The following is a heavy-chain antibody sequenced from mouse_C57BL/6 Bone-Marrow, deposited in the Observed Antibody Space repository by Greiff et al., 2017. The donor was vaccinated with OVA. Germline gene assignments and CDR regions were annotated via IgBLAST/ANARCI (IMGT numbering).Heavy chain of an antibody. CDR3: AKLLRYQYYFDY. Sequence: VQLQQSGPELVKPGASVKISCKASGYTFTDYYMNWVKQSHGKSLEWIGDINPNNGGTSYNQKFKGKATLTVNKSSSTAYMELRSLTSEDSAVYYCAKLLRYQYYFDYWGQGTTLTVSS. CDR2: INPNNGGT. D-gene: IGHD1-1*01. J-gene: IGHJ2*01. V-gene: IGHV1-26*01. CDR1: GYTFTDYY.